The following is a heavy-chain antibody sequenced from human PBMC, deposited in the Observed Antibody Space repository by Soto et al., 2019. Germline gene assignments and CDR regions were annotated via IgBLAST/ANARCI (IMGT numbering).Heavy chain of an antibody. V-gene: IGHV4-4*01. CDR3: ARNPAGYSSGFGWFDP. CDR2: IYHSGST. J-gene: IGHJ5*02. D-gene: IGHD6-19*01. CDR1: SGSISSSNW. Sequence: QVQLQESGPGLVKPSGTLSLTCAVSSGSISSSNWWSWVRQPPGKGLEWIGEIYHSGSTNYNPSLKSRVTISVDKSKNQFSLKLSSVTAADTAVYCCARNPAGYSSGFGWFDPWGQGTLVTVSS.